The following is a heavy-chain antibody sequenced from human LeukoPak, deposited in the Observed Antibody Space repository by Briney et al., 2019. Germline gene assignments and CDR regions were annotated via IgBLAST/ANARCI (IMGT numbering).Heavy chain of an antibody. Sequence: SETLSLTCTVSGGSVSSGSYYWSWIRQPPGKGLEWIAYIYYTGSTNYNPSLKSRVTISVDTSKNQFSLKLSSVTAADTAVYYCARRVVVVAATERCDWFDPWGQGTLVTVSS. CDR1: GGSVSSGSYY. D-gene: IGHD2-15*01. J-gene: IGHJ5*02. V-gene: IGHV4-61*01. CDR2: IYYTGST. CDR3: ARRVVVVAATERCDWFDP.